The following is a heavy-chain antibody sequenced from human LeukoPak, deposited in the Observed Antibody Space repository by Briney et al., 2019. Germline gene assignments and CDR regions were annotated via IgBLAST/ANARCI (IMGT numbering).Heavy chain of an antibody. J-gene: IGHJ3*02. V-gene: IGHV1-18*01. Sequence: ASVKVSCKASGYTFTSYGISWVRQAPGQGLEWMGWISAYNGNTNYAQKLQGRVTMTTDTSTSTAYMEVRSLRSDDTAVYYCAREAPVAAGSDAFDIWGQGTMVTVSS. CDR3: AREAPVAAGSDAFDI. CDR2: ISAYNGNT. CDR1: GYTFTSYG. D-gene: IGHD6-19*01.